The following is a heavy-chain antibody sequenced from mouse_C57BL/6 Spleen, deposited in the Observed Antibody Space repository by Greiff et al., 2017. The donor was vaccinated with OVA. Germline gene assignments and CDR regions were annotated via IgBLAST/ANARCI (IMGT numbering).Heavy chain of an antibody. CDR3: ASGSDVPY. V-gene: IGHV1-82*01. D-gene: IGHD3-2*02. CDR1: GYAFSSSW. Sequence: VQLQQSGPELVKPGASVKISCKASGYAFSSSWMNWVKQRPGKGLEWIGRIYPGDGDTNYNGKFKGKATLTADKSSSTAYMQLSSLTSEDSAVYFCASGSDVPYWGQGTLVTVSA. J-gene: IGHJ3*01. CDR2: IYPGDGDT.